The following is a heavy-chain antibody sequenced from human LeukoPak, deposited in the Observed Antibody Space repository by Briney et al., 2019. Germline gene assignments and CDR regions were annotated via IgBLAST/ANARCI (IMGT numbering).Heavy chain of an antibody. CDR3: ARMYHVTHATALYYYYMDV. V-gene: IGHV1-24*01. J-gene: IGHJ6*03. Sequence: ASVKVSCKVSGYTLTELSMHWVRQAPGKGLEWMGGFDPEDGETIYAQKFQGRVTMTEDTSTDTAYMELSSLRSEDTAVYYCARMYHVTHATALYYYYMDVWGKGTTVTVSS. CDR1: GYTLTELS. D-gene: IGHD2-2*01. CDR2: FDPEDGET.